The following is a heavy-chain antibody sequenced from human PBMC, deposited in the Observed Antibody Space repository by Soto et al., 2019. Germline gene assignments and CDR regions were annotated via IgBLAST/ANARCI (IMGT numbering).Heavy chain of an antibody. J-gene: IGHJ4*02. CDR1: GGSFSGYY. Sequence: QVQLQQWGAGLLKPSETLSLTCAVYGGSFSGYYWRWIRQPPGKGLEWIGEINHGGSTNYNPSLKSRVPXSXDXXKNQFSLKLSSVTAADTAVYYCARSNREGITGTTWLYYFDYWGQGTLVTVSS. CDR3: ARSNREGITGTTWLYYFDY. D-gene: IGHD1-20*01. V-gene: IGHV4-34*01. CDR2: INHGGST.